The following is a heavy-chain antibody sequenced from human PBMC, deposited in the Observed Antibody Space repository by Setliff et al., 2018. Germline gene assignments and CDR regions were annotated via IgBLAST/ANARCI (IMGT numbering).Heavy chain of an antibody. V-gene: IGHV3-7*01. J-gene: IGHJ6*02. CDR2: IKQDGSGK. Sequence: PGGSLSLSCAASGFTFSRYWMSWVRQAPGKGLEWVANIKQDGSGKYYVDSVKGRFTISRDNAKNSLYLQMNSLRAEDTAVYYCARDHVYGSQYYYYYYGMDVWGQGTTVTVPS. CDR3: ARDHVYGSQYYYYYYGMDV. CDR1: GFTFSRYW. D-gene: IGHD3-10*01.